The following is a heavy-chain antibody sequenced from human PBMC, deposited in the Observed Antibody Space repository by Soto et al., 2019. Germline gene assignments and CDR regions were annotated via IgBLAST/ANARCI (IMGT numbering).Heavy chain of an antibody. CDR1: GFTFSSFA. Sequence: EVQLLESGGGLVQPGGSLRLSCAASGFTFSSFAMSWVRQAPGKGLEWVSAIGSRGDSTNYADSVKGRFTISRDNSKNTLYLQMNSLRAEDTAVYYCAKDLIYGYNSGRPFDSWGQGTLVTVSS. V-gene: IGHV3-23*01. J-gene: IGHJ4*02. CDR2: IGSRGDST. D-gene: IGHD6-19*01. CDR3: AKDLIYGYNSGRPFDS.